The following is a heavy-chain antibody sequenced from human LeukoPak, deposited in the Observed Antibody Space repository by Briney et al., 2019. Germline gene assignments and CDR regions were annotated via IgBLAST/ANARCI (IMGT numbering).Heavy chain of an antibody. CDR3: ASSRGSYFDY. J-gene: IGHJ4*02. CDR1: GGSITSSNFY. V-gene: IGHV4-39*01. Sequence: PSETLSLTCTVSGGSITSSNFYWGWNRQPPGKGLEWIGSIYYSGSTYYNPSLKSRVTMSVDTSKNQFSLKLSSVTAADTAVYYCASSRGSYFDYWGQGTLVTVSS. D-gene: IGHD3-16*01. CDR2: IYYSGST.